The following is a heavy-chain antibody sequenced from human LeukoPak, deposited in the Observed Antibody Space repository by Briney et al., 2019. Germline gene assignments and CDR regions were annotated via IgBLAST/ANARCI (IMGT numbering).Heavy chain of an antibody. Sequence: PGGSLRLSCAASGFTFSSYEMNWVRQAPGKGLEWVSYISSSGSTIYYADSVKGRFTISRDNAKNSLYLQMNSLRAEDTAVYYCAREALVTYYDSMMDAFDIWGQGTMVTVSS. V-gene: IGHV3-48*03. J-gene: IGHJ3*02. CDR1: GFTFSSYE. D-gene: IGHD3-22*01. CDR2: ISSSGSTI. CDR3: AREALVTYYDSMMDAFDI.